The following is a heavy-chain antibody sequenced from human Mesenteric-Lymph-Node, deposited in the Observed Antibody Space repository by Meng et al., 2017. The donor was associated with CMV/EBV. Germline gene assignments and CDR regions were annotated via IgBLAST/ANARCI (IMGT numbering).Heavy chain of an antibody. Sequence: SETLSLTCAVYGGSFSGYYWSWIRQPPGKGLEWIGEINHSGSTNYNPSLKSRVTISVDTSKNQFSLKLSSVTAADTAVYYCARTGKPLRGAVAGTGGWFDPWGQGTLVTVSS. V-gene: IGHV4-34*01. J-gene: IGHJ5*02. CDR1: GGSFSGYY. CDR3: ARTGKPLRGAVAGTGGWFDP. D-gene: IGHD6-19*01. CDR2: INHSGST.